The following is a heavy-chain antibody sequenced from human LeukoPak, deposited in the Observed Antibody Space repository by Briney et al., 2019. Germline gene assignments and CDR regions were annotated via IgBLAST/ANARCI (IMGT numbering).Heavy chain of an antibody. CDR2: IYPGDSDT. Sequence: GESLKISCKGSGYSFTTYWIGWVRQMPGKGLEWMGIIYPGDSDTRYSPFFQGQVTISADKSISTAYLQWRSLKASDTAMYYCARTAVAGTFSHSDYWGQGTLVTVSS. D-gene: IGHD6-19*01. J-gene: IGHJ4*02. V-gene: IGHV5-51*01. CDR3: ARTAVAGTFSHSDY. CDR1: GYSFTTYW.